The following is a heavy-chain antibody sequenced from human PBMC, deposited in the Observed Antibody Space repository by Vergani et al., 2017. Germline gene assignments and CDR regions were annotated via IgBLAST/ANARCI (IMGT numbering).Heavy chain of an antibody. J-gene: IGHJ2*01. Sequence: QVQLQESGPGLVKPSQTLSLTCTVSGGSISSGSYYWSWIRQPAGKGLEWIGRIYTSGSTNYNPSLKSRVTISVDTSKNQFSLKLSSVTAADTAVYYCARDRGGGSSSWDGSTWYFDLWGRGTLVTVSS. V-gene: IGHV4-61*02. D-gene: IGHD6-13*01. CDR1: GGSISSGSYY. CDR3: ARDRGGGSSSWDGSTWYFDL. CDR2: IYTSGST.